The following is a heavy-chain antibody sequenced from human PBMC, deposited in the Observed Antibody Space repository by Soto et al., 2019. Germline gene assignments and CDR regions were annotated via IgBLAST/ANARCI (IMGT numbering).Heavy chain of an antibody. CDR2: IYYSGST. CDR1: GVSISSSSYY. CDR3: ASPKIAFYNWFDP. V-gene: IGHV4-39*01. D-gene: IGHD3-3*02. Sequence: SETLSLTCTFSGVSISSSSYYLGWIRQPPGKGLEWIGSIYYSGSTYYSPSLKSRVTISVDTSKNQFSLKLSSVTAADTAVYYCASPKIAFYNWFDPWGQGTLVTVSS. J-gene: IGHJ5*02.